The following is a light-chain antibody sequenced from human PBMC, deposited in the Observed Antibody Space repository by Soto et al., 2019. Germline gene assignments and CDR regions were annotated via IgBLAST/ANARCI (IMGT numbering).Light chain of an antibody. J-gene: IGKJ4*01. Sequence: DIQMTQSPSSVSASVGVIITITCRASQGISSWLAWYQQKPGEAPKLLIYAASTLQSGVPSRFSGSGSGTEFILTISSLQPEDFTPYYCQLSAFLPLTFGGGGNVDIK. CDR2: AAS. V-gene: IGKV1-12*01. CDR3: QLSAFLPLT. CDR1: QGISSW.